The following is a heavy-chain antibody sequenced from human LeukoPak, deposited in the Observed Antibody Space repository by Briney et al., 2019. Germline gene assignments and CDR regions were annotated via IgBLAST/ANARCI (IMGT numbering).Heavy chain of an antibody. V-gene: IGHV1-69*13. CDR1: GYTFTAYF. CDR2: IIPIFGTA. CDR3: ATTGGSGSYASYNWFDP. D-gene: IGHD3-10*01. Sequence: GASVKVSCKAAGYTFTAYFIHWVRQAPGQGLEWMGGIIPIFGTANYAQKFQGRVTITADESTSTAYMELSSLRSEDTAVYYCATTGGSGSYASYNWFDPWGQGTLVTVSS. J-gene: IGHJ5*02.